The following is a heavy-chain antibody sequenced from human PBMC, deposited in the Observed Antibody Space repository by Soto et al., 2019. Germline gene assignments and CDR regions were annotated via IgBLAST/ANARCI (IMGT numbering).Heavy chain of an antibody. CDR1: GFSFSSHW. J-gene: IGHJ5*01. D-gene: IGHD3-22*01. CDR2: IKQDGSEK. Sequence: AGGSLRLSCAASGFSFSSHWMSWARQAPGKGLEWVANIKQDGSEKHYVDSVKGRFTISRDNAKNSLYLQMNSLRAEDTAVYYCVRIRDNSGWYDCWGQGTLVTVSS. CDR3: VRIRDNSGWYDC. V-gene: IGHV3-7*01.